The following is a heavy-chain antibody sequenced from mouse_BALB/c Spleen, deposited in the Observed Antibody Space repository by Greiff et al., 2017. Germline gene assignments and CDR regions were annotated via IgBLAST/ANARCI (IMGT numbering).Heavy chain of an antibody. Sequence: EVQRVESGGGLVQPGGSLKLSCAASGFTFSSYTMSWVRQTPEKRLEWVAYISNGGGSTYYPDTVKGRFTISRDNAKNTLYLQMSSLKSEDTAMYDCARLDMNTSRRHCYAMDYGGQGTTLPVAS. CDR3: ARLDMNTSRRHCYAMDY. J-gene: IGHJ4*01. V-gene: IGHV5-12-2*01. CDR2: ISNGGGST. CDR1: GFTFSSYT. D-gene: IGHD2-4*01.